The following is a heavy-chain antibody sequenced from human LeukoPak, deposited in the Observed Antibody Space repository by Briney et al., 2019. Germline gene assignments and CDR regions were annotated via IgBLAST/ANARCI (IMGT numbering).Heavy chain of an antibody. D-gene: IGHD1-14*01. J-gene: IGHJ3*02. CDR1: GDSVSSFDAA. CDR3: TRASNRAFDI. Sequence: SQTLSLTCAISGDSVSSFDAAWNWIRQSPSRGLEWLGRTYYRSKWGSDYAVSVKSRIIVSPDTSKNQFSLQLDSVTPEDTAVYYCTRASNRAFDIWGQGTMVTVSS. V-gene: IGHV6-1*01. CDR2: TYYRSKWGS.